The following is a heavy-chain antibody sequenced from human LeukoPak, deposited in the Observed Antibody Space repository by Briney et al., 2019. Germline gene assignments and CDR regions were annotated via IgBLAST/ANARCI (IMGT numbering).Heavy chain of an antibody. J-gene: IGHJ4*02. CDR2: ISSSSTI. V-gene: IGHV3-48*01. D-gene: IGHD1-26*01. CDR3: ARSGSYRLDY. CDR1: GFTFSSYN. Sequence: GGSLRLSCAASGFTFSSYNMNWVRQAPGRGLEWVSYISSSSTIYYADSVKGRFTISRDNAKNSLYLQMNSLRAEDTAVYYCARSGSYRLDYWGQGTLVTVSS.